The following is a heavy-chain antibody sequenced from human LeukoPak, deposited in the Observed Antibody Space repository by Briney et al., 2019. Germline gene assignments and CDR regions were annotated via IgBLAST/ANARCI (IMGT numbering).Heavy chain of an antibody. CDR2: ISRNGTKT. V-gene: IGHV3-64*02. CDR3: VRDSFYTGYDRGFGY. CDR1: GFTFSDHA. D-gene: IGHD5-12*01. J-gene: IGHJ4*02. Sequence: GGSLRLSCATSGFTFSDHALHWVRQAPGKGLQYVSAISRNGTKTFYADSVKDRFTISRDKSTKTLYLQMGSLRVEDMGVYYCVRDSFYTGYDRGFGYWGQGTLVTVS.